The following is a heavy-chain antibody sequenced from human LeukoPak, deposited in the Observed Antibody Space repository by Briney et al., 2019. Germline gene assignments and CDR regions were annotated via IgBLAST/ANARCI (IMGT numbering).Heavy chain of an antibody. CDR3: ARTTTYYYDSSGYYAALDI. D-gene: IGHD3-22*01. CDR1: GGTFSSYA. V-gene: IGHV1-69*04. Sequence: SVKVSCKASGGTFSSYAISWVRQAPGQGLEGMGRIIPILGIANYAQKFQGRVTITADKSTSTAYMELSSLRSEDTAVYYCARTTTYYYDSSGYYAALDIWGQGTMVTVSS. CDR2: IIPILGIA. J-gene: IGHJ3*02.